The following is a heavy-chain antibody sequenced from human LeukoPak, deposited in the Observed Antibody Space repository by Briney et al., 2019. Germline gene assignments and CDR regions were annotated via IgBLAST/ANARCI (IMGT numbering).Heavy chain of an antibody. CDR1: GYTFTSYA. V-gene: IGHV1-3*04. J-gene: IGHJ5*02. Sequence: ASVKVSCKASGYTFTSYAMHWVRQAPGQRLEWMGWINTGNGNTEYSQKFQGRVTVTTDTSASTAYMELSSLRSEHTAVYYCARCGYSDAWSCDHWGQGTLVTVSS. D-gene: IGHD5-18*01. CDR3: ARCGYSDAWSCDH. CDR2: INTGNGNT.